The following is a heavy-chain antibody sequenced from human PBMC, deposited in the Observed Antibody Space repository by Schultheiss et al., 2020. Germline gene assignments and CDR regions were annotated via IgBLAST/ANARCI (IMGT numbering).Heavy chain of an antibody. V-gene: IGHV1-18*01. Sequence: ASVKVSCKASGYTFTNYGISWVRQAPGQGLEWMGWISAYNGNTNYAQKLQGRVTMTTEISTKTAYMEVRSLRSDDTAVYYCARDRGGEYYDFWSGYYKARYGMDVWGQGTTVTVSS. CDR1: GYTFTNYG. CDR2: ISAYNGNT. D-gene: IGHD3-3*01. CDR3: ARDRGGEYYDFWSGYYKARYGMDV. J-gene: IGHJ6*02.